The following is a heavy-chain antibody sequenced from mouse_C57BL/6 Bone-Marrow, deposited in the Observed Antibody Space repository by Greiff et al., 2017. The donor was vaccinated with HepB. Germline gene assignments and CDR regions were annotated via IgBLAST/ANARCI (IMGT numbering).Heavy chain of an antibody. CDR2: IHPNSGST. CDR3: ASLYDYVYFDY. V-gene: IGHV1-64*01. D-gene: IGHD2-4*01. CDR1: GYTFTSYW. J-gene: IGHJ2*01. Sequence: VKLQQPGAELVKPGASVKLSCKASGYTFTSYWMHWVKQRPGQGLEWIGMIHPNSGSTNYNEKFKSKATLTVDKSSSTAYMQLSSLTSEDSAVYYCASLYDYVYFDYWGQGTTLTVSS.